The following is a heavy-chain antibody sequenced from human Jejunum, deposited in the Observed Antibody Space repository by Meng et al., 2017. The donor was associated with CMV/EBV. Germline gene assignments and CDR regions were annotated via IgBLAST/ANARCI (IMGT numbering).Heavy chain of an antibody. V-gene: IGHV3-7*01. Sequence: TFRWYWMNWFRQAPGKGLGSVADIEHDGRVQYYVHSVGRRFTISRDNAKNSLYLQMNSLRAEDTAVYYCARDRDFVPQDGYYDMDVWGQGTTVTVSS. J-gene: IGHJ6*02. CDR1: TFRWYW. CDR3: ARDRDFVPQDGYYDMDV. D-gene: IGHD3-10*02. CDR2: IEHDGRVQ.